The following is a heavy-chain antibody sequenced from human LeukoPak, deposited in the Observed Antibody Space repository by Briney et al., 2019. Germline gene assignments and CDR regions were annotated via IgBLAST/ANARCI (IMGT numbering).Heavy chain of an antibody. CDR1: GFTFSSYG. CDR3: ARDGNGDYSYYFDY. V-gene: IGHV3-33*01. D-gene: IGHD4-17*01. CDR2: IWYDGSNK. Sequence: GRSLRLSCAASGFTFSSYGMHWVRQAPGKGLEWVAVIWYDGSNKYYADSVKGRFTISRDNSKNTLYLQMNSLGAEDTAVYYCARDGNGDYSYYFDYWGQGTLVTVSS. J-gene: IGHJ4*02.